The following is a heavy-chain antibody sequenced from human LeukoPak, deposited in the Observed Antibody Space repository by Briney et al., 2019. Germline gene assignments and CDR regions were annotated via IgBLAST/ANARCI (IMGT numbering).Heavy chain of an antibody. CDR2: ISGSGGST. Sequence: GGSLRLSCAASGFTFSRYAMSWVRQAPGKGLEWVSAISGSGGSTYYADSVKGRFTISRDNSKNTLYLQMNSLRAEDTAVYYCAKDPSSDVNFDYWGQGTLVTVSS. V-gene: IGHV3-23*01. J-gene: IGHJ4*02. CDR3: AKDPSSDVNFDY. CDR1: GFTFSRYA.